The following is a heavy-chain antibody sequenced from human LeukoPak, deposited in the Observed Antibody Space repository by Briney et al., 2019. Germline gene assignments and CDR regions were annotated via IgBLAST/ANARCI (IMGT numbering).Heavy chain of an antibody. D-gene: IGHD1-7*01. J-gene: IGHJ6*02. CDR2: INPNSGGT. Sequence: GASVKVSCKASGYTFTGYYMHWVRQAPEQGLEWMGWINPNSGGTNYAQKFQGRVTMTRDTSISTAYMELSRLRSDDTAVYYCARDQVITGTGTYYYYGMDVWGQGTTVTVSS. CDR1: GYTFTGYY. CDR3: ARDQVITGTGTYYYYGMDV. V-gene: IGHV1-2*02.